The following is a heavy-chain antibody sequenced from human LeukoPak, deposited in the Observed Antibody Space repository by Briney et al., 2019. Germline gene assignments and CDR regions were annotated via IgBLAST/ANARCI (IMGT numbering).Heavy chain of an antibody. CDR2: ISYDGSNK. V-gene: IGHV3-30*18. J-gene: IGHJ4*02. D-gene: IGHD3-22*01. CDR3: AKGIRTMIVVVTSFDY. CDR1: GFTFSSYG. Sequence: GRSLRLSCAASGFTFSSYGMHWVRQAPGKGLEWVAVISYDGSNKYYADSVKGRFTISRDNSKNTLYLQMNSLRAEDTAVYYCAKGIRTMIVVVTSFDYWGQGTLVTVSS.